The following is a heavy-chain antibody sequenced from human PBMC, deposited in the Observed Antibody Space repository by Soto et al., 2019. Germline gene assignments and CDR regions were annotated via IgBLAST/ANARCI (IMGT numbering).Heavy chain of an antibody. Sequence: PSETLSLTCTVSGGSVSSGSYYWSWFRQPPGKGLEWIGYIYYSGSTNYNPSLKSRVTISVDTSKNQFSLKLSSVTAADTAVYYCARGSSGWLNYWGQGTLVTVSS. CDR2: IYYSGST. CDR1: GGSVSSGSYY. J-gene: IGHJ4*02. CDR3: ARGSSGWLNY. D-gene: IGHD6-19*01. V-gene: IGHV4-61*01.